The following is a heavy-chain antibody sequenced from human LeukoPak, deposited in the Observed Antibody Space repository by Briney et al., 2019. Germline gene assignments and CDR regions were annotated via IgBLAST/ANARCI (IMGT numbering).Heavy chain of an antibody. D-gene: IGHD3-3*01. Sequence: GGSLRLSSAASGFTFRSYWMHWVRQAPGKGLVWISCINSDGSSTTYADSVKGRFTISRDNVKNTVYLQTNSLRAEDTALYYCARAGDFWSGNNWFDPWGQGTLVTVSS. CDR3: ARAGDFWSGNNWFDP. CDR2: INSDGSST. CDR1: GFTFRSYW. V-gene: IGHV3-74*01. J-gene: IGHJ5*02.